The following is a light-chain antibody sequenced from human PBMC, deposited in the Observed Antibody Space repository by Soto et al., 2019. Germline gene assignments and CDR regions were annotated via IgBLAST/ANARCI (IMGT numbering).Light chain of an antibody. CDR3: QQGHNWPLT. V-gene: IGKV3-15*01. CDR2: SAS. CDR1: QSISTE. Sequence: ELVMTQSPATLSVSPGERATLSCRASQSISTELAWYQQKPGQPPRLLIYSASTRATGVPARLAGSGSGSEFTLTISGLQSEDFAFYYCQQGHNWPLTVGQGTGLEI. J-gene: IGKJ2*01.